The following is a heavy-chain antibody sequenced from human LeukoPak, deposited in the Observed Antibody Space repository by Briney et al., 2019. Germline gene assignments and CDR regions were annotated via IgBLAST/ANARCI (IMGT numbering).Heavy chain of an antibody. CDR2: ISGSGGST. CDR1: GSTFSSYA. J-gene: IGHJ6*02. Sequence: GGPLRLSCAASGSTFSSYAMSWVRQAPGKGLEWVSAISGSGGSTYYADSVKGRFTISRDNSKNTLYLQMNSLRAEDTAVYYCAKAPPRRTTGDYYYYGMDVWGQGTTVTVSS. D-gene: IGHD2-2*01. V-gene: IGHV3-23*01. CDR3: AKAPPRRTTGDYYYYGMDV.